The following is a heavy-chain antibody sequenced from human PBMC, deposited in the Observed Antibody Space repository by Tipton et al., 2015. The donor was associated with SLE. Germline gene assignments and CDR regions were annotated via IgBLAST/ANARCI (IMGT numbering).Heavy chain of an antibody. CDR2: IYYSGST. V-gene: IGHV4-59*08. CDR3: ARRSGHVDYWYFDL. D-gene: IGHD5-12*01. J-gene: IGHJ2*01. Sequence: TLSLTCSVSGGSISVYYWSWIRQPPGKGLEWIGYIYYSGSTNYNPSLKSRVTISVDTSKNQFSLKLSSVTAADTAVYYCARRSGHVDYWYFDLWGRGTLVTVSS. CDR1: GGSISVYY.